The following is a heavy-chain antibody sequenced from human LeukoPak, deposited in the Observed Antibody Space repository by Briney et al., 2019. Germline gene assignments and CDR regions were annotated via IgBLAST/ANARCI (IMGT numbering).Heavy chain of an antibody. V-gene: IGHV1-18*01. J-gene: IGHJ5*02. CDR3: ARSLLAVAKNWFDP. CDR2: ISAYNGNT. D-gene: IGHD6-19*01. CDR1: GYTFTSYG. Sequence: GASVKVSCKASGYTFTSYGISWVRQAPGQGLEWMGWISAYNGNTNYAQKLQGRVTMTTDTSTSTAYMELRSLRSDDTAVYYCARSLLAVAKNWFDPWGQGTLVTVSS.